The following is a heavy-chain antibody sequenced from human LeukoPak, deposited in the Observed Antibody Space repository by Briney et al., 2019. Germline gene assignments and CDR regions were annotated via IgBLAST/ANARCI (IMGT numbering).Heavy chain of an antibody. CDR1: GFTFSSYW. CDR2: IKQDGSEK. CDR3: ASPGELELRSHYMDV. D-gene: IGHD1-7*01. V-gene: IGHV3-7*01. Sequence: GGSLRLSCAASGFTFSSYWMSWVRQAPGKGLEWVANIKQDGSEKYYVDSVKGRFTISRDNAKNSLYLQMNSLRAEDTAVYYCASPGELELRSHYMDVWGKGTTVTVSS. J-gene: IGHJ6*03.